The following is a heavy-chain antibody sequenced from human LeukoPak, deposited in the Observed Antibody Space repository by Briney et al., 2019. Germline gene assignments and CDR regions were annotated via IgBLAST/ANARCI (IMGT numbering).Heavy chain of an antibody. Sequence: ASVKVSCKASGYTFTSYGISWVRQAPGQGLEWMGWISAYNGNTNYAQKLQGRVTITTDESISTAYMELSSLRSEDTAVYYCARSHGAAARNYYYYYMDVWGKGTTVTVSS. D-gene: IGHD2-2*01. V-gene: IGHV1-18*01. CDR2: ISAYNGNT. CDR1: GYTFTSYG. CDR3: ARSHGAAARNYYYYYMDV. J-gene: IGHJ6*03.